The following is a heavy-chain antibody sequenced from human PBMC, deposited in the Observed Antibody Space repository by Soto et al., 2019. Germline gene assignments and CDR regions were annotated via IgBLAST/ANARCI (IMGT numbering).Heavy chain of an antibody. Sequence: PGGSLRLSCAASGFTFSSYAMSWVRQAPGKGLEWVSAISGSGGSTYYADSVKGRFTISRDNSKNTLYLQMNSLRAEDTAVYYCAKDPVGPIYVWGSQFSPPDAFDIWGQGTMVTVSS. V-gene: IGHV3-23*01. CDR2: ISGSGGST. D-gene: IGHD3-16*01. CDR3: AKDPVGPIYVWGSQFSPPDAFDI. CDR1: GFTFSSYA. J-gene: IGHJ3*02.